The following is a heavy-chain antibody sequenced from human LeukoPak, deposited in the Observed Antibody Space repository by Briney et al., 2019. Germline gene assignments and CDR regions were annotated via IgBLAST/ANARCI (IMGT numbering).Heavy chain of an antibody. CDR2: IKQAGSEK. J-gene: IGHJ6*02. CDR3: AREGREGYGMDV. Sequence: GGSLRLSCAASGFTVSDKFMSWVRQAPGKGLEWVANIKQAGSEKNYVDSVKGRFTISRDNAKNSLSLQMNSLRAEDTAVYYCAREGREGYGMDVWGQGTTVTVSS. CDR1: GFTVSDKF. D-gene: IGHD1-26*01. V-gene: IGHV3-7*01.